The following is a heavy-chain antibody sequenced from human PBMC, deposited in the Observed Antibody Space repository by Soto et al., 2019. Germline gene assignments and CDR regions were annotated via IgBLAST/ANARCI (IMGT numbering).Heavy chain of an antibody. CDR1: GYTFTGYY. V-gene: IGHV1-2*02. Sequence: ASVKVSCKASGYTFTGYYMHWVRQAPGQGLEWMGWINPNSGGTNYAQKFQGRVTMTRDTSISTAYMELSRLRSDDTAVYYCARAGGNIEAESNCFDPWGQGTLVTVSS. CDR3: ARAGGNIEAESNCFDP. D-gene: IGHD6-13*01. CDR2: INPNSGGT. J-gene: IGHJ5*02.